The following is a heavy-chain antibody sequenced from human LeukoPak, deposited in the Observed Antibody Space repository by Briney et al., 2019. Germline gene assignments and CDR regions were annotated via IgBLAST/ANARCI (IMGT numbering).Heavy chain of an antibody. CDR2: IIPIYGTA. V-gene: IGHV1-69*06. CDR3: ASSRGTTGSWFDP. J-gene: IGHJ5*02. CDR1: GGAFTIYG. Sequence: SVKVSFKASGGAFTIYGISWVWQAPGQGLEWMGGIIPIYGTANYAQKFQGRVTITADKSTSTAYMELSSARATAMDVCYCASSRGTTGSWFDPWGQGTLVTVSS. D-gene: IGHD1-1*01.